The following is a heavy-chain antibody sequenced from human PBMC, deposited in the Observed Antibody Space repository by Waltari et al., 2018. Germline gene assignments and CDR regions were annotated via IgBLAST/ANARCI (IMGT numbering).Heavy chain of an antibody. CDR3: ARPWGYCGGDCPDAFDI. D-gene: IGHD2-21*02. Sequence: QVQLVQSGAEVKKPGSSVKVSCKASGGTFSSYTISWVRQAPGQGLEWMGRIIPILGRANYAQKVQGRGTMTADKSTSTAYMELSSLRSEDTAVYYCARPWGYCGGDCPDAFDIWGQGTMVTVSS. V-gene: IGHV1-69*02. CDR1: GGTFSSYT. CDR2: IIPILGRA. J-gene: IGHJ3*02.